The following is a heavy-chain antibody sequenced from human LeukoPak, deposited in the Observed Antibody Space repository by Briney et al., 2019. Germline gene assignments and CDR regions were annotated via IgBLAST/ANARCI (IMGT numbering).Heavy chain of an antibody. D-gene: IGHD3-3*02. CDR2: ISSSSSYI. V-gene: IGHV3-21*01. CDR3: ARGIFGVVRGYFDY. Sequence: SGGSLRLSCAASGFTFSSYSMNWVRKAPGKGLEWVSSISSSSSYIYYADSVKGRFTTSRDNAKNSLYLQMNSLRAEDTAVYYCARGIFGVVRGYFDYWGQGTLVTVSS. J-gene: IGHJ4*02. CDR1: GFTFSSYS.